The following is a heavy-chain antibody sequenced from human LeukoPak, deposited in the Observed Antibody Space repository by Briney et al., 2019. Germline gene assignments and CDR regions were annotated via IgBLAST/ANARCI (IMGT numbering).Heavy chain of an antibody. D-gene: IGHD3-3*02. CDR3: ARASDSIFSYYYHMDL. Sequence: PSVTLSLTCTVSGASVSEYYWSWVRQPAGKGLEWIGRIFTTGSTDYNPSLKSRVTMSRDRSKNQLFLTLTSVTAADTAVYYCARASDSIFSYYYHMDLWGKGITVTVSS. CDR2: IFTTGST. J-gene: IGHJ6*03. CDR1: GASVSEYY. V-gene: IGHV4-4*07.